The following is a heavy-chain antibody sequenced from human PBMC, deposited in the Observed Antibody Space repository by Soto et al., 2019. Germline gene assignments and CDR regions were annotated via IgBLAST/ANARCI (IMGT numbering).Heavy chain of an antibody. Sequence: GASVKVSCKASGYTFSNYGITWVRQAPGQGLEWMGWISAYNGNTNYAQKLQGRVTMTTDTSTSTAYMELRSLRSDDTAVYYCARDDCSSTSCLYGMDVWGQGTTVTVSS. D-gene: IGHD2-2*01. J-gene: IGHJ6*02. V-gene: IGHV1-18*01. CDR1: GYTFSNYG. CDR3: ARDDCSSTSCLYGMDV. CDR2: ISAYNGNT.